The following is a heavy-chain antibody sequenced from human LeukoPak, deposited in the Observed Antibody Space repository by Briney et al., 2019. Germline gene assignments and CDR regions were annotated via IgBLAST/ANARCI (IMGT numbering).Heavy chain of an antibody. CDR1: GGSLNTTGYY. CDR3: TRGRGLAATPGF. J-gene: IGHJ4*02. V-gene: IGHV4-30-2*01. Sequence: TSETLSLTCSVSGGSLNTTGYYWSWIRQTPRQGLEWIGYIYHSGSTYYNPSLKSRVTMSLDRSKNQFSLKVTSVTAADTAVYYCTRGRGLAATPGFWGQGTLVTVSS. CDR2: IYHSGST. D-gene: IGHD2-15*01.